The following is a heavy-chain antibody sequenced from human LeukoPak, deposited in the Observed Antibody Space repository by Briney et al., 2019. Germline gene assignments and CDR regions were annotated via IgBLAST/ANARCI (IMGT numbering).Heavy chain of an antibody. V-gene: IGHV4-34*01. D-gene: IGHD4-17*01. CDR1: GGSLSGYY. J-gene: IGHJ4*02. Sequence: SETLSLTCAVYGGSLSGYYWSWIRQPPGKGLEWIGYIYHSGGTYYNPSLRSRVRISEDTFKNQFSPKLTSVTAADTAMYYCVRGLGGDNVDFWGQGTLVTVSS. CDR2: IYHSGGT. CDR3: VRGLGGDNVDF.